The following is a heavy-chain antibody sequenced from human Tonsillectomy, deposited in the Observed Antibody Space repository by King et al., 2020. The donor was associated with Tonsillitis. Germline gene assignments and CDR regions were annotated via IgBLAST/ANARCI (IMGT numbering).Heavy chain of an antibody. Sequence: VQLVESGGGVVQPGRSLRLSCAASGFTFSSYSMHWVRQAPGTGLEWVAVLSYDGSNKYYADSVKGRFTISRDNSKSTLYLQMNSLRPEDTAVYYCARGTIYGDYEYFDYWGQGTLVTVSS. CDR2: LSYDGSNK. D-gene: IGHD4-17*01. CDR1: GFTFSSYS. CDR3: ARGTIYGDYEYFDY. V-gene: IGHV3-30*04. J-gene: IGHJ4*02.